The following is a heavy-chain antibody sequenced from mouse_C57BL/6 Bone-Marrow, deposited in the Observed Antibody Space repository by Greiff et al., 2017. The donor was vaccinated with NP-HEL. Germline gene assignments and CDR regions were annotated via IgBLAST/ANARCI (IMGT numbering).Heavy chain of an antibody. J-gene: IGHJ2*01. V-gene: IGHV1-69*01. Sequence: VQLQQSGAELVMPGASVKLSCKASGYTFTSYWMHWVKQRPGQGLEWIGEIDPSDSYTNYNQKFKGKSTLTVDKSSSTAYMQLSSLTSEDSAVYYCARGSIYWGQGTTLTVSS. D-gene: IGHD1-1*01. CDR1: GYTFTSYW. CDR2: IDPSDSYT. CDR3: ARGSIY.